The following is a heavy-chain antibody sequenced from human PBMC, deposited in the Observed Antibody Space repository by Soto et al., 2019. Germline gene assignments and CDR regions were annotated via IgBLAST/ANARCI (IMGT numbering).Heavy chain of an antibody. CDR3: AKSMAGLSAYDALGS. CDR2: INAGNGDT. V-gene: IGHV1-3*01. CDR1: GYTFNNYG. J-gene: IGHJ5*02. D-gene: IGHD5-12*01. Sequence: QVQLVQSGAEVKEPGASVKVSCKASGYTFNNYGMHWVRQAPGQRPEWMGWINAGNGDTKYSQNFQGRVTITRDTSASTAYMVLSSLRSEDTAVYFCAKSMAGLSAYDALGSWGQGTLVTVSS.